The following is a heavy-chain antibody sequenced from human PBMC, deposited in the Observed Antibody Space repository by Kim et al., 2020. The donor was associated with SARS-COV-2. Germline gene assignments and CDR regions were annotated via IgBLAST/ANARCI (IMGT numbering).Heavy chain of an antibody. V-gene: IGHV4-30-2*01. D-gene: IGHD3-9*01. J-gene: IGHJ4*02. Sequence: SETLSLTCAVSGGSISSGGYSWSWIRQPPGKGLEWIGYIYHSGSTYYNPSLKSRVTISVDRSKNQFSLKLSSVTAADTAVYYCARARQDYDILTGYHNSLYYFDYWGQGDLVTVSS. CDR1: GGSISSGGYS. CDR3: ARARQDYDILTGYHNSLYYFDY. CDR2: IYHSGST.